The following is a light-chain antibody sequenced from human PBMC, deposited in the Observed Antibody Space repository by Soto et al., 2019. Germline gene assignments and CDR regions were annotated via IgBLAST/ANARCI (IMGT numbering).Light chain of an antibody. Sequence: DIQMTQSPSSLSASVGDRVTLTCRASQSISKYLNWYQVKSGTGPKLLIYGTSTLQSGVPSRFSGSGSGTHFTLTISNLQPEDFAVYYCQQGYSPLLTFGGGTRVEIK. CDR2: GTS. J-gene: IGKJ4*01. CDR3: QQGYSPLLT. CDR1: QSISKY. V-gene: IGKV1-39*01.